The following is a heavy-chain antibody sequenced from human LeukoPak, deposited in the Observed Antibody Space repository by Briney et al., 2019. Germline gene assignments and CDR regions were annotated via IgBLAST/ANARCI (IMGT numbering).Heavy chain of an antibody. J-gene: IGHJ6*02. D-gene: IGHD2-21*02. V-gene: IGHV4-34*01. Sequence: PSETLSLTCAVYGGSFSGYYWSWIRQPPGKGLEWIGEINHSGSTNYNPSLKSRVTISVDTSKNQFSLKLSSVTAADTAVYYCARRGDYYYYYGMDVWGQGTTVTVSS. CDR3: ARRGDYYYYYGMDV. CDR2: INHSGST. CDR1: GGSFSGYY.